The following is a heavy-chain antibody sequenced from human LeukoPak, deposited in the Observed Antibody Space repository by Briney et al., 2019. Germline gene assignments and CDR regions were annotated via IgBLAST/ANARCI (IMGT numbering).Heavy chain of an antibody. V-gene: IGHV4-59*02. CDR2: VDYNGNT. CDR1: GGSVSTSH. J-gene: IGHJ4*02. Sequence: SETLSLTCTVSGGSVSTSHWNWIRQPPGRGLEWIGNVDYNGNTKYNPSLRSRVTMSLDTSKNQFSLKLKFVTAADTALYYCARAFYGPFDRWGQGTLVTVSS. D-gene: IGHD2/OR15-2a*01. CDR3: ARAFYGPFDR.